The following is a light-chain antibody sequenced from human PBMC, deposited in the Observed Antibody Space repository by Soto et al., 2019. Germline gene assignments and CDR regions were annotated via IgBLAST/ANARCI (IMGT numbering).Light chain of an antibody. CDR1: SSDVGSYNL. CDR2: EGS. V-gene: IGLV2-23*01. Sequence: QSALTQPASVSGSPGQSITISCTGTSSDVGSYNLVSWYQQHPGKAPKLMIYEGSKRPSGVSNRFSGSKSGNTASLTISGLQAEEEADYYCCSYAGSRVFGTGTKLTVL. J-gene: IGLJ1*01. CDR3: CSYAGSRV.